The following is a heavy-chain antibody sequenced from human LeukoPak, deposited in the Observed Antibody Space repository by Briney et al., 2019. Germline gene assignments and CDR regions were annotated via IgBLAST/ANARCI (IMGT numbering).Heavy chain of an antibody. Sequence: ASVKVSCKASGYTFTSYYIHWVRQAPGQGLEWMGGIIPIFGTANYAQKFQGRVTITADESTSTAYMELSSLRSEDTAVYYCASRAVAGKGRYFQHWGQGTLVTVSS. J-gene: IGHJ1*01. V-gene: IGHV1-69*13. CDR2: IIPIFGTA. D-gene: IGHD6-19*01. CDR1: GYTFTSYY. CDR3: ASRAVAGKGRYFQH.